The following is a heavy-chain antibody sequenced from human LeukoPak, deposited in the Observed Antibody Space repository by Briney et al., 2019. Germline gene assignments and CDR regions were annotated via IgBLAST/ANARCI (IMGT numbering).Heavy chain of an antibody. CDR2: IWYGGSNK. D-gene: IGHD4-17*01. J-gene: IGHJ3*02. CDR1: GFTFSSYG. Sequence: PGRSLRLSCAASGFTFSSYGMHWVRQAPGKGLEWVAVIWYGGSNKYYADSVKGRFTISRDNSKNTLYLQMNSLRAEDTAVYYCAKVFEPYGDYPPWRAQPAGHAFDIWGQGTMVTVSS. V-gene: IGHV3-30*18. CDR3: AKVFEPYGDYPPWRAQPAGHAFDI.